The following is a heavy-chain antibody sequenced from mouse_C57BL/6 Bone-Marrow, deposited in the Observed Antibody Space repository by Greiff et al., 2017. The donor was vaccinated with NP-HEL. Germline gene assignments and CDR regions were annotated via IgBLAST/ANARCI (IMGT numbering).Heavy chain of an antibody. CDR2: IDPNSGGT. CDR3: AAYYGSSSYYAMDY. D-gene: IGHD1-1*01. Sequence: QVQLQQPGAELVKPGASVKLSCKASGYTFTSYWMHWVKQRPGRGLEWIGRIDPNSGGTKYNEKFKSKATLTVDKPSSTAYIQLSSLTSEDSAVYYCAAYYGSSSYYAMDYWGQGTSVTVSS. J-gene: IGHJ4*01. V-gene: IGHV1-72*01. CDR1: GYTFTSYW.